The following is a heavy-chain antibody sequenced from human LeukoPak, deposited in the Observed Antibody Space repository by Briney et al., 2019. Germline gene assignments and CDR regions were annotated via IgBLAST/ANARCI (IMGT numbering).Heavy chain of an antibody. Sequence: GGSLRLSCAASGLTVSGTYMAWVRQAPGKGLDWVSVIYTRGGTYDAASVKGRFTISTDTSKNTLDLQMNSLRLEDTAVYYCVKGSGITGRHGYYYLDVWGNGTTVTVSS. J-gene: IGHJ6*03. V-gene: IGHV3-66*01. CDR3: VKGSGITGRHGYYYLDV. CDR2: IYTRGGT. CDR1: GLTVSGTY. D-gene: IGHD3-10*01.